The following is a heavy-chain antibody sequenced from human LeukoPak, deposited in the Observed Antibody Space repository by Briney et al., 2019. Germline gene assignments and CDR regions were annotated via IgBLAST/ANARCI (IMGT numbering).Heavy chain of an antibody. CDR1: GGSIISGGYY. Sequence: KPSQTLSLICTVSGGSIISGGYYWSWIRQHPGKGLEWIGYIYYSGSTYYNPSLKSRVTISVDTSKNQFSLKLSSVTAADTAVYYCARSRSYDFWSGYYTESTSYFDYWGQGTLVTVSS. CDR3: ARSRSYDFWSGYYTESTSYFDY. CDR2: IYYSGST. D-gene: IGHD3-3*01. J-gene: IGHJ4*02. V-gene: IGHV4-31*03.